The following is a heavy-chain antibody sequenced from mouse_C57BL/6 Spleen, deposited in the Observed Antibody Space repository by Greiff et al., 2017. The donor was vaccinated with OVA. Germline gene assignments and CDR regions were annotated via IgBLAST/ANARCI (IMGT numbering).Heavy chain of an antibody. CDR2: IDPSDSYT. D-gene: IGHD1-1*01. CDR1: GYTFTSYW. Sequence: VQLQQSGAELVMPGASVKLSCKASGYTFTSYWMHWVKQRPGQGLEWIGEIDPSDSYTNYNQKFKGKSTLTVDKSSSTAYMQLSSLTSEDSAVYYCARKGDVVPDFDYWGQGTTLTVSS. CDR3: ARKGDVVPDFDY. V-gene: IGHV1-69*01. J-gene: IGHJ2*01.